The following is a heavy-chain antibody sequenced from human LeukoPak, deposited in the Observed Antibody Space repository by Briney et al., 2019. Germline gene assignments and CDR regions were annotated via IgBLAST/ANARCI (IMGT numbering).Heavy chain of an antibody. J-gene: IGHJ5*02. Sequence: PGGSLRLSCAASGFTFSNHGMHWVRQAPGKGLEWVALILYDGSDKEYAESVKGRFTISRDNSKNTLYLQMNSLRDEDTAVYYCARDQGTSTTAPKRKGRFDPWGQGTLVTVSS. CDR1: GFTFSNHG. V-gene: IGHV3-30*02. CDR3: ARDQGTSTTAPKRKGRFDP. D-gene: IGHD1-1*01. CDR2: ILYDGSDK.